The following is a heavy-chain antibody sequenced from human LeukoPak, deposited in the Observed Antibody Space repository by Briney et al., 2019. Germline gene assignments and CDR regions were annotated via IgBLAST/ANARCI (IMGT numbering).Heavy chain of an antibody. J-gene: IGHJ4*02. V-gene: IGHV3-7*01. CDR1: GFNFNSKC. CDR2: INHDGSEK. CDR3: ADPPSDF. Sequence: GGSLRLSCATSGFNFNSKCMTWVRQAPGKGLEWVANINHDGSEKYHADSVKGRFTISRDNAKSSLFLEMSSLRAEDTAVYYCADPPSDFWGQGPLVAVSS.